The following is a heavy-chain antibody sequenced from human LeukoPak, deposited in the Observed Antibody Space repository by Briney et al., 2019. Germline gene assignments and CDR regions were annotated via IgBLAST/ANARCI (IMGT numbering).Heavy chain of an antibody. J-gene: IGHJ1*01. CDR1: GGSFSGYY. Sequence: SETLSLTCAVYGGSFSGYYWSWIRQPPGKGLEWIGGINHSGSTNYNPSLKSRVTISVDTSKNQFSLKLSSVTAADTAVYYCARPGAAIGKGYFQHWGQGTLVTVSS. CDR3: ARPGAAIGKGYFQH. D-gene: IGHD2-2*02. V-gene: IGHV4-34*01. CDR2: INHSGST.